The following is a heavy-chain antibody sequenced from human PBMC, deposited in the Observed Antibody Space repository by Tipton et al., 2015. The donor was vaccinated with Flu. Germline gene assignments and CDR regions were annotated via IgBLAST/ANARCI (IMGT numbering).Heavy chain of an antibody. CDR1: GFTFSNYE. Sequence: SLRLSCAVSGFTFSNYEMSWVRQAPGKGLEWVSYIDGVGATIYYEDSVKGRFTISRDNAKNSLYLQMNSLRAEDTALYYCAREVPYSSGWYPPRMDVWGHGTTVTVSS. J-gene: IGHJ6*02. CDR2: IDGVGATI. V-gene: IGHV3-48*03. D-gene: IGHD6-19*01. CDR3: AREVPYSSGWYPPRMDV.